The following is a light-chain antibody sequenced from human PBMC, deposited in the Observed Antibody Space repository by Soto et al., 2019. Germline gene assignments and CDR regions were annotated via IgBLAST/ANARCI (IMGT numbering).Light chain of an antibody. CDR3: QHYDNLPLT. CDR1: QDISNY. J-gene: IGKJ4*01. CDR2: DAS. Sequence: DIQMTQSPSSLSASVGDRVTITCQASQDISNYLNLYQQKPGKAPKLLIYDASNLETGVPSRFSGSGSGTDFTFTISSLQPEDIATYYCQHYDNLPLTFGGGTKVEIK. V-gene: IGKV1-33*01.